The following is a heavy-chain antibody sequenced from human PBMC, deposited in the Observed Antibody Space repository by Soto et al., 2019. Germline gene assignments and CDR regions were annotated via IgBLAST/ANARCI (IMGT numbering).Heavy chain of an antibody. V-gene: IGHV3-72*01. CDR1: GFPLREHD. CDR3: VTYFGYISGP. J-gene: IGHJ5*02. D-gene: IGHD6-25*01. Sequence: PGGSLRLSCESSGFPLREHDMNGVGHAPGKGLEWGGRSRNRGTNYVTEYAASGKGRFTISRDDSKNSVHLQMNSLKTEDTARNRWVTYFGYISGPWGQGTLVTVSS. CDR2: SRNRGTNYVT.